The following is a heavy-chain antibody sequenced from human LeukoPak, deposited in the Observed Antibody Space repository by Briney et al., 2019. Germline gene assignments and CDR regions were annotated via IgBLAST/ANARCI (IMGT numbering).Heavy chain of an antibody. J-gene: IGHJ3*02. Sequence: SETLSLTCTVSGGSISSYYWSWIRQPPGKGLEWIGYIYYSGSTNYNPSLKSRVTISVDTSKNQFSLKLSSVTAEDTAVYYCARAPAYDSSGYEDAFDIWGQGTMVTVSS. CDR2: IYYSGST. CDR3: ARAPAYDSSGYEDAFDI. CDR1: GGSISSYY. D-gene: IGHD3-22*01. V-gene: IGHV4-59*01.